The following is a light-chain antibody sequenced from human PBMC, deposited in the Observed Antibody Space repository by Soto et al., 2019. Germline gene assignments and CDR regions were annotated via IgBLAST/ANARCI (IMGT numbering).Light chain of an antibody. J-gene: IGKJ2*01. V-gene: IGKV3-11*01. CDR2: DAS. Sequence: EIVLTQSPATLSLSPGERATLSCRASQSVSSYLAWYQQKPGQAPRLLIYDASSRATGIPARFSGSGSGTDLPPPIRRLGAEDFCVFYCPPRRNGGGGEYTFGQGTKLEIK. CDR1: QSVSSY. CDR3: PPRRNGGGGEYT.